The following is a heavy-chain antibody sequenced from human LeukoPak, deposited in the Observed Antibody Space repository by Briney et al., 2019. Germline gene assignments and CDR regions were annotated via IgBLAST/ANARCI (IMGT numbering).Heavy chain of an antibody. V-gene: IGHV3-23*01. CDR2: LSGSGAGT. J-gene: IGHJ4*02. Sequence: GGSLRLSCAASGFTFSTYAMSWVRQAPGKGLDWVSALSGSGAGTYYADSVKGRFTISRDNSKNTLYLQMNSLRAEDTALYYCAKDVVGATRGFYFDYWGQGTLVTVST. D-gene: IGHD1-26*01. CDR3: AKDVVGATRGFYFDY. CDR1: GFTFSTYA.